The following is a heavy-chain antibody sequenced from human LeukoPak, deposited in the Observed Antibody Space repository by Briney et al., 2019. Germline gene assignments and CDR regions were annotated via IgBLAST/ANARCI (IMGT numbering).Heavy chain of an antibody. CDR2: MNPNSGNT. CDR1: GYTFTSYD. Sequence: ASVKLSCKASGYTFTSYDINWVRQATGQGLEWMGWMNPNSGNTGYAQKFQGRVTMPKNTSISTAYMELRSLRSEDTAVYYCARGKKYYYDSPEDYWGQGTLVTVSS. CDR3: ARGKKYYYDSPEDY. J-gene: IGHJ4*02. V-gene: IGHV1-8*01. D-gene: IGHD3-22*01.